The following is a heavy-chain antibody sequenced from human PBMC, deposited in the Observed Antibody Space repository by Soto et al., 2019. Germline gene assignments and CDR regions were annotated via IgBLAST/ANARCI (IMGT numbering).Heavy chain of an antibody. J-gene: IGHJ6*02. D-gene: IGHD6-6*01. CDR3: ARLIGQLVPVWGHGMDV. CDR2: INHSGST. CDR1: GGSFSGYY. Sequence: ETLSLTCAVYGGSFSGYYWSWIRQPPGKGLEWIGEINHSGSTNYNPSLKSRVTISVDTSKNQFSLKLSSVTAADTAVYYCARLIGQLVPVWGHGMDVWGQGTTVTVSS. V-gene: IGHV4-34*01.